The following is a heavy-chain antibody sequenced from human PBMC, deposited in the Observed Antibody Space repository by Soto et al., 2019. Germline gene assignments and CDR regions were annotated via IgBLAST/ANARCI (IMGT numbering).Heavy chain of an antibody. D-gene: IGHD3-16*01. J-gene: IGHJ4*02. CDR1: GYTVTSYG. CDR2: ISAYNGNT. CDR3: ARLPSRHWVDY. V-gene: IGHV1-18*04. Sequence: ASGKVSFKASGYTVTSYGISCLRQAPGQVLEWMGWISAYNGNTNYAQKLQGRVTMTTDTSTSTAYMELRSLRSDDTAIYYCARLPSRHWVDYWGQGTLVTVSS.